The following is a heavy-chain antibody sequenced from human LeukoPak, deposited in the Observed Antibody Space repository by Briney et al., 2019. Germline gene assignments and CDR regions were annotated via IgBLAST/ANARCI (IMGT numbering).Heavy chain of an antibody. D-gene: IGHD3-10*01. CDR1: GGSINSYY. CDR2: IHYTGST. J-gene: IGHJ5*02. V-gene: IGHV4-59*01. Sequence: SETLSLTCTVSGGSINSYYWSWIRQPPGKGLECIGYIHYTGSTNYNPSLKSRVTISVDTSKNQFSLKLSSVTAADTAIYYCARGGYYGSGNDFRFDPWGQGTLVTVPS. CDR3: ARGGYYGSGNDFRFDP.